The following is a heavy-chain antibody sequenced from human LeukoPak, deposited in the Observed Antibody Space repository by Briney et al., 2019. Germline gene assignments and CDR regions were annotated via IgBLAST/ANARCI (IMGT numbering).Heavy chain of an antibody. CDR3: ARDMGTGQCSSSSCYAFDY. CDR2: LTYDGNKK. V-gene: IGHV3-30*03. CDR1: GFIFSNYG. D-gene: IGHD2-2*01. Sequence: GGSLRLSCVASGFIFSNYGMHWVRQAPGKGLEWVAGLTYDGNKKYYTDSVEGRFTISRDNSKNTLHLQMNSLRADDTAVYYCARDMGTGQCSSSSCYAFDYWGQGTLVIVS. J-gene: IGHJ4*02.